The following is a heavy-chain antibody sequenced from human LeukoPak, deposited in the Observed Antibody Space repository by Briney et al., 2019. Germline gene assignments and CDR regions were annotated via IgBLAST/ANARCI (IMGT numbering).Heavy chain of an antibody. CDR3: GTWGIVAALDR. J-gene: IGHJ5*02. V-gene: IGHV3-33*01. D-gene: IGHD5-12*01. Sequence: GGSLRLSCAASGFTLSSHGMHWVRQAPGKGLEWVAVLWYHGRNEYYADSVKGRFSISRDTSRSTVYLQMSSLRAEDSGVYYCGTWGIVAALDRWGQGTLVTVSS. CDR2: LWYHGRNE. CDR1: GFTLSSHG.